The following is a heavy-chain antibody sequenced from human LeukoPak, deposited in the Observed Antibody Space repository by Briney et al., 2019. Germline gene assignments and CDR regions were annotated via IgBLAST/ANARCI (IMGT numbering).Heavy chain of an antibody. CDR2: IGTAGAT. CDR1: GFTFSSYD. J-gene: IGHJ4*02. V-gene: IGHV3-13*01. Sequence: GGSLRLSCAASGFTFSSYDMHWVRQATGKGLEWVSAIGTAGATYYPGSVKGRFTISRENAKNSLYLQMNSLRAGDTAVYYCARYVSGDYYDYWGQGTLVTVSS. CDR3: ARYVSGDYYDY. D-gene: IGHD3-3*01.